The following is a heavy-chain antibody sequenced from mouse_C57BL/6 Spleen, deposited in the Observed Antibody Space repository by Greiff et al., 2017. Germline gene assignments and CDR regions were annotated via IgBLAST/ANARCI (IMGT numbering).Heavy chain of an antibody. CDR1: GYTFTSYW. D-gene: IGHD2-4*01. CDR3: ARTGDYAYFDY. Sequence: QVQLKQPGAELVRPGSSVKLSCKASGYTFTSYWMHWVKQRPIQGLEWIGNIDPSDSETHYNQKFKDKATLTVDKSSSTAYMQLSSLTSEDSAVYYCARTGDYAYFDYWGQGTTLTVSS. V-gene: IGHV1-52*01. CDR2: IDPSDSET. J-gene: IGHJ2*01.